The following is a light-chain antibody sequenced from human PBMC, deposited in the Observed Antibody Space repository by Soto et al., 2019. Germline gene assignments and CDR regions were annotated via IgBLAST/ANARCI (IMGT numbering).Light chain of an antibody. CDR3: QQTYITPPIT. Sequence: AIRITQSPSSLSASTGDRVTITCRASQGISSYLAWYQQKPGKAPKLLIYAASTLQRGVPSRFSGSGFDRDFTLTISSLQPEDLATYYCQQTYITPPITFGQGTRLEI. CDR1: QGISSY. J-gene: IGKJ5*01. V-gene: IGKV1-8*01. CDR2: AAS.